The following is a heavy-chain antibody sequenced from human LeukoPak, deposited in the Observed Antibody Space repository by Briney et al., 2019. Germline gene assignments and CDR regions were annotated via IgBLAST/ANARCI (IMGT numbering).Heavy chain of an antibody. V-gene: IGHV3-23*01. CDR1: GFTFSSYA. CDR3: AKDQNYYASGSYYNN. J-gene: IGHJ4*02. D-gene: IGHD3-10*01. Sequence: GGSQRLSCAASGFTFSSYAMSWVRQAPGKGLECVSTTSGSGGSTYYTDSVKGRFTISRDNSKNMLFLQMNSLRAEDTAVYYCAKDQNYYASGSYYNNWGQGTLVTVSS. CDR2: TSGSGGST.